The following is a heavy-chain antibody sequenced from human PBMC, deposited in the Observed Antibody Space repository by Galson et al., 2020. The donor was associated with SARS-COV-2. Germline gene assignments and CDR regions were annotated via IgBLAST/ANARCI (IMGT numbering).Heavy chain of an antibody. V-gene: IGHV1-69*13. CDR3: ARGAVGATAYYYAMDV. J-gene: IGHJ6*02. CDR1: GGTFSSYA. CDR2: IIPVFGTA. Sequence: SVKVSCKASGGTFSSYAISWVRQAPGQGLERMGGIIPVFGTANYAQKFQGRVTISADESTRTAYMELSGLRSEDTAVYYCARGAVGATAYYYAMDVWGQGTTVTVSS. D-gene: IGHD1-26*01.